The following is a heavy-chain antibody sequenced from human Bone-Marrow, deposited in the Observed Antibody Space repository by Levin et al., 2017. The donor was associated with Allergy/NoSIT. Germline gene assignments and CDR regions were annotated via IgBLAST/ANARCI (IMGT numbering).Heavy chain of an antibody. D-gene: IGHD2-15*01. CDR3: ARDPLSTSEIDP. CDR1: GDTFNTYA. V-gene: IGHV1-69*13. J-gene: IGHJ5*02. CDR2: IIPLFGSS. Sequence: GASVKVSCKTFGDTFNTYAISWVRQAPGQGLEWMGRIIPLFGSSNYAQNFQDRVTITADQSTNTVYMELSNLRSDDTAVYYCARDPLSTSEIDPRGQGTLVTVSS.